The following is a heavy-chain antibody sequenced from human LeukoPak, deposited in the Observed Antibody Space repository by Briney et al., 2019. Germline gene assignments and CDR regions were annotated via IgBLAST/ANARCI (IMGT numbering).Heavy chain of an antibody. D-gene: IGHD6-19*01. CDR2: ISGSGGST. V-gene: IGHV3-23*01. J-gene: IGHJ4*02. Sequence: GGSLRLSCAASGFTFSSYAMSWVRQAPGQGLEWVSAISGSGGSTYYADSVKCRFTISRDNSKNTLYLQMNSLRAEDTAVDYCARDRVWLAYCFDYWGQGTLVTVSS. CDR1: GFTFSSYA. CDR3: ARDRVWLAYCFDY.